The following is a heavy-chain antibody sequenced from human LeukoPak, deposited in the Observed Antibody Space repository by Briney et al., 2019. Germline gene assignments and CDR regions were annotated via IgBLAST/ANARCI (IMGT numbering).Heavy chain of an antibody. CDR1: GFTFSSYG. CDR2: IWYDGSNK. D-gene: IGHD3-3*01. Sequence: GGSLRLSCAASGFTFSSYGMHWVRQAPGKGLEWVAVIWYDGSNKYYADSVKGRFTISRDNSKNTLYLQMNSLRAEDTAVYYCARERTYYDFWSGYALENYYYYGMDVWGLGTTVTVSS. J-gene: IGHJ6*02. CDR3: ARERTYYDFWSGYALENYYYYGMDV. V-gene: IGHV3-33*01.